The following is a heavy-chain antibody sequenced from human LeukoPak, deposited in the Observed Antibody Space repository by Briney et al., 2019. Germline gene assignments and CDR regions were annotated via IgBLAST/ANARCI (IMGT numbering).Heavy chain of an antibody. V-gene: IGHV3-7*01. Sequence: GGSLRLSCAVSGFTFSNYRMSWVRQAPGKGLEWVANIKDDGSEKNYMDSVKGRFTISRDNAKNSLYLQLNSLRSEDTAVYYCARGAGFAEPLPDYWGQGTLVTVSS. CDR2: IKDDGSEK. D-gene: IGHD1-14*01. CDR3: ARGAGFAEPLPDY. CDR1: GFTFSNYR. J-gene: IGHJ4*02.